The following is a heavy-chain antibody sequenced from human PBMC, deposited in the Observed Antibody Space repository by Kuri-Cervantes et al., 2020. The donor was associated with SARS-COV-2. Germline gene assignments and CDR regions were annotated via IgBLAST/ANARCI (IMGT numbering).Heavy chain of an antibody. CDR1: GGTLRNYA. CDR3: ARAHAYDFWSGYSHWYFDL. CDR2: IIPILGTA. D-gene: IGHD3-3*01. V-gene: IGHV1-69*04. J-gene: IGHJ2*01. Sequence: SVKVSCKASGGTLRNYAISWVRQAPGQGLEWMGRIIPILGTANYAQKFQGRVTITRNTSISTAYMELSSLRSEDTAVYYCARAHAYDFWSGYSHWYFDLWGRGTLVTVSS.